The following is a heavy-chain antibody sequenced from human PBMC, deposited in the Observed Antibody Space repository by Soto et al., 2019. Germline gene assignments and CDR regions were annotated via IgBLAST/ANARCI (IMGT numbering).Heavy chain of an antibody. CDR2: ISGSGGST. CDR1: GFTFSSYA. J-gene: IGHJ5*02. CDR3: AKGAVMVVVVAATNWFDP. V-gene: IGHV3-23*01. Sequence: EVQLLESGGGLVQPGGSLRLSCAASGFTFSSYAMSWVRQAPGKGLEWVSAISGSGGSTYYADSVKGRFTITRDNSKNKLYLQINRLRAEDTAVYYCAKGAVMVVVVAATNWFDPWGQGTLVTLSS. D-gene: IGHD2-15*01.